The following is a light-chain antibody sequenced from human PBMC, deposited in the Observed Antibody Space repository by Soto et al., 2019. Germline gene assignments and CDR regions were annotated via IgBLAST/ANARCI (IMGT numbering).Light chain of an antibody. V-gene: IGKV3-20*01. CDR1: HTGDSDY. Sequence: EIALTQSPGTLSLSPGETATLSCRVSHTGDSDYLAWCQQMPRQPPRRLIFSTARRATDGPDKCSRSSAWTNVTLAIMRLEAEDFFADYCRHFYYSPRTFGQGTKVDIK. CDR2: STA. J-gene: IGKJ1*01. CDR3: RHFYYSPRT.